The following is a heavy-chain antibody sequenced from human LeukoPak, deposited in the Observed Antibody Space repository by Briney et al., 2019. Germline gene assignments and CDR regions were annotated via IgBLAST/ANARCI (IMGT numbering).Heavy chain of an antibody. Sequence: PGGSLRLSCAASGFTFSDYYMSWVRQAPGKGLEWVGFIRSKAYGGTTEYAASVKGRFTVSRDDSKSIAYLQMNSLKTEDTAVYYCTGYNWFDPWGRGTLVTVSS. V-gene: IGHV3-71*01. CDR2: IRSKAYGGTT. CDR1: GFTFSDYY. J-gene: IGHJ5*02. CDR3: TGYNWFDP.